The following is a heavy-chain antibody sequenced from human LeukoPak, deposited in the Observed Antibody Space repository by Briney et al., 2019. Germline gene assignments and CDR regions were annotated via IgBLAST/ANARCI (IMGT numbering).Heavy chain of an antibody. J-gene: IGHJ4*02. CDR1: GFTFSSYG. Sequence: GRSLRLSCAASGFTFSSYGMHWVRQAPGKGLEWVAVIWYDGSNKYYADSVKGRFTISRDNSKNTLYLQMNSLRAEDTAVYYCARNYYDSSAYYYFDYWGQGTLVTVSS. CDR3: ARNYYDSSAYYYFDY. V-gene: IGHV3-33*01. D-gene: IGHD3-22*01. CDR2: IWYDGSNK.